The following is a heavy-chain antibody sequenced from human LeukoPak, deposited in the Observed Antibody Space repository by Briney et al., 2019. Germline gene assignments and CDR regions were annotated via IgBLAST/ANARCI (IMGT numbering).Heavy chain of an antibody. V-gene: IGHV4-4*08. D-gene: IGHD3-16*01. J-gene: IGHJ6*03. Sequence: PSETLSLTCSVSGGSISGYYWSWIRQPPGKGLEWIAYIYSSGLTNYNPSPKSRVTISLDTSKNQFSLKLTSVTAADTAVYYCARHDHFNYYYMDVWGKGTTVTVSS. CDR3: ARHDHFNYYYMDV. CDR2: IYSSGLT. CDR1: GGSISGYY.